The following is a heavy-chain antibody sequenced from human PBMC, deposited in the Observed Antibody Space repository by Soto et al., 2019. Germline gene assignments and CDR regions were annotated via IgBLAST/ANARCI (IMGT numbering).Heavy chain of an antibody. D-gene: IGHD3-3*01. J-gene: IGHJ4*02. CDR2: AYSSGSA. V-gene: IGHV4-59*08. CDR1: GASISSDY. CDR3: ARRTISGVITDYFDY. Sequence: SETLSLTCTVSGASISSDYWSWIRQPPGKGLEWIGYAYSSGSAIYNPSLKSRVTIPLDTSKSQFSLKLSSVTAADTAVYYCARRTISGVITDYFDYWGQGTLVNVAS.